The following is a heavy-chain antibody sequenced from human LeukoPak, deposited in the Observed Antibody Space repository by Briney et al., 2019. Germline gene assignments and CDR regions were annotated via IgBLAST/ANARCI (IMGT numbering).Heavy chain of an antibody. D-gene: IGHD1-26*01. CDR1: GFTFSSYW. V-gene: IGHV3-7*01. CDR3: ARRGYHDYSGFDY. J-gene: IGHJ4*02. CDR2: IKEDGSEK. Sequence: GGSLRLSCADSGFTFSSYWMSWVRQAPGKGLECVANIKEDGSEKYYVDSVKGRFTISRDNSKNSLYLQMKCLRAEDTALYYCARRGYHDYSGFDYWGRGALVTVSS.